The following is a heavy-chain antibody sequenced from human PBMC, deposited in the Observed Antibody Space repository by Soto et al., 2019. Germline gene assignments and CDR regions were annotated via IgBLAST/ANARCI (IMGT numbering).Heavy chain of an antibody. V-gene: IGHV3-30-3*01. Sequence: GSLRLSCAASGFTFSSYAMHWVRQAPGKGLEWVAVISYDGSNKYYADSVKGRFTISRDNSKNTLYLQMNSLRAEDTAVYYCARSPSRSYDSSGFDIWGQGTMVTVSS. J-gene: IGHJ3*02. CDR3: ARSPSRSYDSSGFDI. CDR1: GFTFSSYA. D-gene: IGHD3-22*01. CDR2: ISYDGSNK.